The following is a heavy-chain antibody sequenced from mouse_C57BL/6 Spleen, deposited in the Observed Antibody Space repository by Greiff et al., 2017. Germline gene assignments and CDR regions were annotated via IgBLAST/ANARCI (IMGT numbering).Heavy chain of an antibody. CDR3: ARKEGYDYSSDY. V-gene: IGHV1-69*01. Sequence: QVLLQQPGAELVMPGASVKLSCKASGYTFTSYWMHWVKQRPGQGLEWIGEIDPSDSYTNYNQTFKGKSTLTVDKSSSTAYMQLSSLTSEDSAVYYCARKEGYDYSSDYWGKGTTLTVSS. CDR1: GYTFTSYW. D-gene: IGHD2-4*01. J-gene: IGHJ2*01. CDR2: IDPSDSYT.